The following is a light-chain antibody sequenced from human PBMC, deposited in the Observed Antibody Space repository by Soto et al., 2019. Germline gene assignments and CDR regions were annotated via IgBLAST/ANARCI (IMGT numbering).Light chain of an antibody. V-gene: IGKV1-9*01. CDR3: QQLYTLPFT. CDR1: HDISTF. CDR2: EAS. Sequence: DIQLTQSPSLLSASIGDRVTITCRASHDISTFLAWYQQKLGKAPKLLIYEASTLQSGVPSRFSGSGSGTEFTLTISGLLPEDFAAYHCQQLYTLPFTFGQGTRLEI. J-gene: IGKJ5*01.